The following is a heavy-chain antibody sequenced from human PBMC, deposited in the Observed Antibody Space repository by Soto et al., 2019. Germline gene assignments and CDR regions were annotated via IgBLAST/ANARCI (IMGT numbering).Heavy chain of an antibody. CDR2: IIPIFGTA. D-gene: IGHD3-22*01. CDR3: ARSYDSSGYYFDY. J-gene: IGHJ4*02. CDR1: GGTFSSYA. V-gene: IGHV1-69*06. Sequence: GASVKVSCKASGGTFSSYAISWVRQAPGQGLEWMGGIIPIFGTANYAQKFQGRVTITADKSTSTAYMELSSLGSEDTAVYYCARSYDSSGYYFDYWGQGTLVTVSS.